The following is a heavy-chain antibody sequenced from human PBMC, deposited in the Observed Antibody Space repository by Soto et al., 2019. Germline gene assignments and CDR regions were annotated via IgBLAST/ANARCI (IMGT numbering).Heavy chain of an antibody. CDR1: GFTFSSYS. J-gene: IGHJ4*02. Sequence: ESGGGLVQPGGSLRLSCAASGFTFSSYSMNWVRQAPGKGLEWVSYISSSSSTIYYADSVKGRFTISRDNAKNSLYLQMNSLRAEDTAVYYCARDPYYDFWSGYLYWGQGTLVTVSS. CDR2: ISSSSSTI. D-gene: IGHD3-3*01. CDR3: ARDPYYDFWSGYLY. V-gene: IGHV3-48*01.